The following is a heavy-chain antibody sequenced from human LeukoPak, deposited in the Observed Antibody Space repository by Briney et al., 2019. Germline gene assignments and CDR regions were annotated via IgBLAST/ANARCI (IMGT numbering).Heavy chain of an antibody. CDR2: IYYSGST. J-gene: IGHJ4*02. V-gene: IGHV4-30-4*01. Sequence: PSETLSLTCTVSGGSISSGDCYWSWIRQPPGKGLEWIGYIYYSGSTYYNPALKSRVTISVDTSKNQFSLKLSSVTAADTAVYYCARTRRSSANYFDYWGQGTLVTVSS. CDR1: GGSISSGDCY. D-gene: IGHD2-15*01. CDR3: ARTRRSSANYFDY.